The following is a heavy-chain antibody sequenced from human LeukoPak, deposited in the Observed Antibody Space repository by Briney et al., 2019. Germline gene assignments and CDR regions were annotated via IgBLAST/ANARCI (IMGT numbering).Heavy chain of an antibody. CDR2: ISSSSSYI. Sequence: PGGSLRLSCAASGFTFSSYSMNWVRQAPGKGLEWVSSISSSSSYIYYADSVKGRFTISRDNAKNSLYLQMNSLRAEDTAVYYCEAMEQPAPAADMGVWGKGTTVTVSS. CDR3: EAMEQPAPAADMGV. D-gene: IGHD6-13*01. J-gene: IGHJ6*03. CDR1: GFTFSSYS. V-gene: IGHV3-21*01.